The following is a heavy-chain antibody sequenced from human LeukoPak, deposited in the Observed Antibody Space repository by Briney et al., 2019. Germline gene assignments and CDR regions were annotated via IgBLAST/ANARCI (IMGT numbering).Heavy chain of an antibody. V-gene: IGHV3-7*01. J-gene: IGHJ4*02. Sequence: GGSLRLSCAASGFTFSTFWMSWVRQAPGKGLEWVANIKSDGSEKYYVDSMKGRFTVSRDNAKNSLYLQMDSLRAEDTAVYYCARGGTLVSDYWGQGTLVTVSS. CDR1: GFTFSTFW. CDR3: ARGGTLVSDY. CDR2: IKSDGSEK. D-gene: IGHD1-1*01.